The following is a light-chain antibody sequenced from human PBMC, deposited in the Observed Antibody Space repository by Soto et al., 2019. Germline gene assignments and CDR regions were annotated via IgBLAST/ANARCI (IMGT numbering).Light chain of an antibody. CDR1: QNSERY. CDR3: QQFKDYLWT. Sequence: IQMTQSPSTLSASVGDRVTITCRASQNSERYMAWYQQKPGRAPSLIIFDASTLERGVPSRFSGSGSGTEFTLIISSLQPEDFATYYCQQFKDYLWTFGQGTKV. V-gene: IGKV1-5*01. CDR2: DAS. J-gene: IGKJ1*01.